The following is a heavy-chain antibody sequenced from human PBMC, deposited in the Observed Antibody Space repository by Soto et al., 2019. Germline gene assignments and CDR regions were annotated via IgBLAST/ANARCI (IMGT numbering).Heavy chain of an antibody. CDR1: GYTFTSYY. CDR2: INPSGGST. J-gene: IGHJ6*02. CDR3: ASLDYYDSSGKDRYYYYGMDV. Sequence: QVQLVQSGAEVKKPGASVKVSCKASGYTFTSYYMHWVRQAPGQGLEWMGIINPSGGSTSYAQKYQGRVTRTRDTSTSTVYRELSSLRSEDTAVYYCASLDYYDSSGKDRYYYYGMDVWGQGTTVTVSS. V-gene: IGHV1-46*01. D-gene: IGHD3-22*01.